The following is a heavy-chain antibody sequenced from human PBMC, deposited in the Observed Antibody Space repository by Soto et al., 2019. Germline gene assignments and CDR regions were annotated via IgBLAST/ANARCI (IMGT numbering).Heavy chain of an antibody. Sequence: GGSLRLSCAASGFTFSSYGMHWVRQAPGKGLEWVAVISYDGSNKYYADSVKGRFTISRDNSKNTLYLQMNSLRAEDTAVYYCAKDLTVVTPTLWDYWGQGTLVTVSS. CDR3: AKDLTVVTPTLWDY. J-gene: IGHJ4*02. CDR1: GFTFSSYG. V-gene: IGHV3-30*18. D-gene: IGHD2-15*01. CDR2: ISYDGSNK.